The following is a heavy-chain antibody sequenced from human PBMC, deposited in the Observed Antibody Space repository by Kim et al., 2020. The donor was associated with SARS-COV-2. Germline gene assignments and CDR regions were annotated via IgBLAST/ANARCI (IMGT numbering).Heavy chain of an antibody. CDR1: GASVNSGGSY. D-gene: IGHD2-21*02. Sequence: SETLSLTCTVSGASVNSGGSYWSWIRQPPGKALEWIAYIFYSGSTDYNPSLKNRVTVSMDTSKNLFSLTLTSVTAADTAVYYCAKICGGDCYGSFDIWG. J-gene: IGHJ3*02. V-gene: IGHV4-61*08. CDR2: IFYSGST. CDR3: AKICGGDCYGSFDI.